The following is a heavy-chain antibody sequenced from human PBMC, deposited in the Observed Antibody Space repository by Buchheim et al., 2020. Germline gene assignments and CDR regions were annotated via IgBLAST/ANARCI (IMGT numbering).Heavy chain of an antibody. D-gene: IGHD2-21*01. CDR3: ARMIWWSHDC. CDR2: IDWNDGK. Sequence: QGALKESGPALVKPTQTLTLTCTFSGFSLSTSGVRVSWVRRPPGKALEWLARIDWNDGKFYSSSLKTRLTISKDTSKNQVGLTMTNMDPVDTATYYCARMIWWSHDCWGQGTL. J-gene: IGHJ4*02. V-gene: IGHV2-70*04. CDR1: GFSLSTSGVR.